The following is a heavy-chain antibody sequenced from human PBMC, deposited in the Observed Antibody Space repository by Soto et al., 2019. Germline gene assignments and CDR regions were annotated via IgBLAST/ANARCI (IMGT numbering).Heavy chain of an antibody. D-gene: IGHD3-22*01. CDR1: GFTFSSYA. V-gene: IGHV3-23*01. Sequence: EVQLLESGGGLVQPGGSLRLSCAASGFTFSSYAMSWVRQAPGKGLEWVSAISGSGGSTYYADSVKGRFTISRDNSKNTLYLQMNSLRAEDTAVYYCAKGRITMIVVGGGAFDIWGQGTMVTVSS. CDR2: ISGSGGST. CDR3: AKGRITMIVVGGGAFDI. J-gene: IGHJ3*02.